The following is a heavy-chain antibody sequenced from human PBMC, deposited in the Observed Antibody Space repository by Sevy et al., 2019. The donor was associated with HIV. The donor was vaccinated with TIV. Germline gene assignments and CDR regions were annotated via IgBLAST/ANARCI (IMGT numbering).Heavy chain of an antibody. CDR1: GFTFSSYS. V-gene: IGHV3-21*01. CDR3: ARERGTNYDILTGDHGGGFDY. J-gene: IGHJ4*02. CDR2: ISSSSSYI. D-gene: IGHD3-9*01. Sequence: GGSLRRSCAASGFTFSSYSMNWVRQAPGKGLEWVSSISSSSSYIYYADSVKGRFTISRDNAKNSMYLQMNSLRAEDTAVYYCARERGTNYDILTGDHGGGFDYWGQGTLATVSS.